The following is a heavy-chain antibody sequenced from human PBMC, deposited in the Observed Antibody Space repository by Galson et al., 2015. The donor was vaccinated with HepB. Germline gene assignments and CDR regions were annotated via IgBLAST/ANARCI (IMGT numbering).Heavy chain of an antibody. CDR1: GYTFTTHY. J-gene: IGHJ4*02. CDR2: ISANRGNT. Sequence: SVKVSCKASGYTFTTHYMHWVRQAPGQGLEWMGWISANRGNTKYAQNLQGRVTLTRDTSTSTAYLELRSLRSDDTAAYYCARDRDYRFDYWGQGTLVTVSS. V-gene: IGHV1-18*04. CDR3: ARDRDYRFDY. D-gene: IGHD4/OR15-4a*01.